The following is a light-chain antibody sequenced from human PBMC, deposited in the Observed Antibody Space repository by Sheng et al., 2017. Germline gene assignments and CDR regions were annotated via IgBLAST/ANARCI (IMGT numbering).Light chain of an antibody. V-gene: IGLV2-14*03. CDR1: SSDVGAYNF. J-gene: IGLJ3*02. Sequence: QSALTQPASVSGSPGQSITISCTGTSSDVGAYNFVSWYQQHPGKAPKVMIYDVSNRPSGVFNRFSGSKSGNTASLTISGLQAEDEADYYCSSYAGSDSLVFGGGTKLTVL. CDR3: SSYAGSDSLV. CDR2: DVS.